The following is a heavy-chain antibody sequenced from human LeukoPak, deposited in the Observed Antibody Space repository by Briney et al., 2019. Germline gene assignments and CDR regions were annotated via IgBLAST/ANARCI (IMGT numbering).Heavy chain of an antibody. D-gene: IGHD3-22*01. CDR2: INPNSGGT. Sequence: ASAKVSCKASGYTFTGYYMHWVRQAPGQGLEWMGWINPNSGGTNYAQKFQGRVTMTRDTSISTAYMELSRLRSYDTAVYYCARVPDYYDSSGYYSSGIDYWGQGTLVTVSS. CDR1: GYTFTGYY. V-gene: IGHV1-2*02. CDR3: ARVPDYYDSSGYYSSGIDY. J-gene: IGHJ4*02.